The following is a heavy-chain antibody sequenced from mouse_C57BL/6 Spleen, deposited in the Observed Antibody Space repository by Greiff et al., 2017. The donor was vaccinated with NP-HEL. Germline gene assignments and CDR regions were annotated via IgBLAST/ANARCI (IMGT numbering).Heavy chain of an antibody. Sequence: EVQLQQSGPELVKPGASVKISCKASGYSFTGYYMNWVKQSPEKSLEWIGEINPSTGGTTYNQKFKAKATLTVDKSSSTAYMQLKSLTSEDSAVYYCARTYSNNYFDYWGQGTTLTVSS. D-gene: IGHD2-5*01. V-gene: IGHV1-42*01. CDR1: GYSFTGYY. CDR3: ARTYSNNYFDY. CDR2: INPSTGGT. J-gene: IGHJ2*01.